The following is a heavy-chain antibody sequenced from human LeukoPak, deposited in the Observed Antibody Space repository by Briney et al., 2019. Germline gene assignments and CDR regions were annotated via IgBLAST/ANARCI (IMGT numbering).Heavy chain of an antibody. Sequence: PGGSLRLSCAASGFTFDDYAMHWVRQAPGKGLEWVSGISWNSGSIGYGDSVKGRFTISRDNAKNSLYLQMNSLRAEDTALYYCAKDMSEGSGWYDAFDIWGQGTMVTVSS. CDR1: GFTFDDYA. J-gene: IGHJ3*02. D-gene: IGHD6-19*01. CDR3: AKDMSEGSGWYDAFDI. CDR2: ISWNSGSI. V-gene: IGHV3-9*01.